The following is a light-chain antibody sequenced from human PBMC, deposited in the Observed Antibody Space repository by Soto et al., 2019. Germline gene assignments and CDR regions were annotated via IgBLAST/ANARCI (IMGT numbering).Light chain of an antibody. CDR3: QQYVSWT. CDR2: GAS. Sequence: EIVLTQSPGTLSVPPGERATLSCRASQSISSNQLAWYQQKPGQAPSLLIYGASSRATDIPDRFSGSGSGTDFTLTISRLEPEDSAIYYCQQYVSWTFGQGTKVEIK. V-gene: IGKV3-20*01. J-gene: IGKJ1*01. CDR1: QSISSNQ.